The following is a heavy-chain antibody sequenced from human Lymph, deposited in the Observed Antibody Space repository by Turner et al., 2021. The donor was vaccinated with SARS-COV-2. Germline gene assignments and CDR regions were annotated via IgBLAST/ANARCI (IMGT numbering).Heavy chain of an antibody. J-gene: IGHJ6*02. D-gene: IGHD3-3*01. V-gene: IGHV1-2*02. Sequence: QVQLVQSGAEVKKPGASVKVSCKASGYPFTGSYMHWVRQAPGQGLEGMGWINHNSGGTNYAQKFQGRVTMNRDTSISAAYMELSRLRSDDTAVYYCARDVERYNDFWSGYSGGYGMDVWGQGTTVTVSS. CDR2: INHNSGGT. CDR1: GYPFTGSY. CDR3: ARDVERYNDFWSGYSGGYGMDV.